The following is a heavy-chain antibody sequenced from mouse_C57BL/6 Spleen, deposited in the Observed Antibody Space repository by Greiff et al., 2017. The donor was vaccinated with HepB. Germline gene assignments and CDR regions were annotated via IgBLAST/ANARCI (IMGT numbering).Heavy chain of an antibody. J-gene: IGHJ4*01. Sequence: QVQLQQSGAELMKPGASVKLSCKATGYTFTGYWIEWVKQRPGHGLEWIGEILPGSGSTNYNEKFKGKATFTADTSSNTAYMQLSSLTTEDSAIYYCARAERITTVPYYAMDYWGQGTSVTVSS. CDR2: ILPGSGST. V-gene: IGHV1-9*01. D-gene: IGHD2-4*01. CDR1: GYTFTGYW. CDR3: ARAERITTVPYYAMDY.